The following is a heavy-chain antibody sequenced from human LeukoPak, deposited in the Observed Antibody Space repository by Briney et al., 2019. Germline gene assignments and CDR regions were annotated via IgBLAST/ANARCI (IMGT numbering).Heavy chain of an antibody. CDR3: AKDLQATMVRGVSDAFDI. D-gene: IGHD3-10*01. CDR1: GFTFSSYG. V-gene: IGHV3-30*18. CDR2: ISYDGSNK. J-gene: IGHJ3*02. Sequence: GGSLRLSCAASGFTFSSYGMHWVRQAPGKGLEWVAVISYDGSNKYYAGSVKGRFTISRDNSKNTLYLQMNSLRAEDTAVYYCAKDLQATMVRGVSDAFDIWGQGTMVTVSS.